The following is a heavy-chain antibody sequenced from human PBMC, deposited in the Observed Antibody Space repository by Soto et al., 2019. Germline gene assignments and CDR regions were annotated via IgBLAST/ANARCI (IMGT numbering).Heavy chain of an antibody. CDR3: ARGSRYCGGSSCYTTPGDY. Sequence: GSLRLSCAASGFTFSSYWIHWVRQAPGKGLVWVSRINSDGSTTTYADFVKGRFTISRDNAKNTLYLQMNSLRAEDTAVYYCARGSRYCGGSSCYTTPGDYWGQGTLVTVSS. CDR1: GFTFSSYW. CDR2: INSDGSTT. D-gene: IGHD2-2*02. J-gene: IGHJ4*02. V-gene: IGHV3-74*01.